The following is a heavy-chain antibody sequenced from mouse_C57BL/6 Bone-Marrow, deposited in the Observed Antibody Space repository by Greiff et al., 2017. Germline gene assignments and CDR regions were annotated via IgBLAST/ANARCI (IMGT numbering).Heavy chain of an antibody. J-gene: IGHJ1*03. Sequence: VQLLQSGAELVRPGASVKLSCTASGFNIKDDYMYWVKQRPEKGREWVGWMDDENGDTEYASKFQGKVTITADTANNKAYLQLSSLTSEDTSLYYCTRWLRRWWYVDVWGRGTRVSVSS. D-gene: IGHD2-2*01. CDR3: TRWLRRWWYVDV. CDR2: MDDENGDT. CDR1: GFNIKDDY. V-gene: IGHV14-4*01.